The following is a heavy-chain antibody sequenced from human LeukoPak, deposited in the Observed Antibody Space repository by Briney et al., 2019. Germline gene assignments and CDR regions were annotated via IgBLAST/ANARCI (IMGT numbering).Heavy chain of an antibody. CDR3: ARELPPGGEGDVDTATFDY. Sequence: ASVKVSCRASGYTFTSYGISWVRQAPGQGLEWMGRISAYYGNTNYAQKLQGRVTMTTDTSTSTAYMELRSLRPDDTAVYYCARELPPGGEGDVDTATFDYWGEGALVTLSS. V-gene: IGHV1-18*01. J-gene: IGHJ4*02. D-gene: IGHD5-18*01. CDR1: GYTFTSYG. CDR2: ISAYYGNT.